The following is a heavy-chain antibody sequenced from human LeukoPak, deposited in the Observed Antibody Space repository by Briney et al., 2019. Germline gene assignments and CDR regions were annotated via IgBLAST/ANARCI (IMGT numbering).Heavy chain of an antibody. V-gene: IGHV4-34*01. CDR3: ARSKVGGDYFDY. D-gene: IGHD2-2*01. J-gene: IGHJ4*02. Sequence: SETLSLTCAVYGGSFSGYYWSWIRQPPGKGLEWIGEINHSGSTNYNPSLKSRVTISVDTSKNQFSLKLSSVTAADTAVYYCARSKVGGDYFDYWGQGTLVTVSS. CDR1: GGSFSGYY. CDR2: INHSGST.